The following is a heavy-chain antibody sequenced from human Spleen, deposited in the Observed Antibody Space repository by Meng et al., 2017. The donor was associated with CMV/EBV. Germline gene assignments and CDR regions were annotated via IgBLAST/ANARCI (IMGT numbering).Heavy chain of an antibody. V-gene: IGHV1-2*02. CDR3: ARAYCSSNICPDYISYYYSMDV. J-gene: IGHJ6*02. Sequence: SVKVSCKASRFTFADYYIHWVRQAPGQGLEWMGWINPNSGDTKYAQRFQGRVTMTWDTSTSTAHMELSRLNSDDTAVYYWARAYCSSNICPDYISYYYSMDVWGQGTTVTVSS. D-gene: IGHD2-2*01. CDR2: INPNSGDT. CDR1: RFTFADYY.